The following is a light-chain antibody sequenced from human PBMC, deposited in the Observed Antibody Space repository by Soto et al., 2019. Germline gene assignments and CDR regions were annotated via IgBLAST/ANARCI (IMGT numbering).Light chain of an antibody. J-gene: IGKJ2*01. V-gene: IGKV4-1*01. CDR3: QQYYSGPYT. CDR1: QSVLYSSNNKNY. Sequence: DIVMTQSPDSLAVSLGERATINCKSRQSVLYSSNNKNYLAWYQQKPGQPPKLLIYWASTRESGVPDRFSGSGSETDFTLTISSLQAEDVAVYYCQQYYSGPYTFGQGTKLEVK. CDR2: WAS.